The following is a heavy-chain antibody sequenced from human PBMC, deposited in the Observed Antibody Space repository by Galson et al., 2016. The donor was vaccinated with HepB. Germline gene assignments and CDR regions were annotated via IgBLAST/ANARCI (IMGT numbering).Heavy chain of an antibody. CDR2: ISTYSGNT. J-gene: IGHJ4*02. CDR1: GYRFTTYG. Sequence: SVKVSCKASGYRFTTYGISWVRQAPGQGLEWMGYISTYSGNTNYAQKLQGRFTITTDTSTRTAYMELRSLGSDDTAVYYCARDGDYDYVWRSYRFSEFWGQGTLVTVSS. V-gene: IGHV1-18*01. D-gene: IGHD3-16*02. CDR3: ARDGDYDYVWRSYRFSEF.